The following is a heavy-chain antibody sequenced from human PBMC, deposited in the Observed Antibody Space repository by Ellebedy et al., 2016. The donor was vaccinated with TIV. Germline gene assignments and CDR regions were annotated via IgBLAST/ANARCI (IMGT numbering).Heavy chain of an antibody. D-gene: IGHD6-19*01. V-gene: IGHV3-23*01. CDR1: GFMFRNYA. J-gene: IGHJ4*02. Sequence: PGGSLRLSCAASGFMFRNYAVSWVRQPPGKGLEWVSAIGNNAKTYYTDSVWGRFSISRDDSENTLYLQMNRLRAEDTARYYCAIENHVAGTLYFDKWGQGTLVTVSS. CDR3: AIENHVAGTLYFDK. CDR2: IGNNAKT.